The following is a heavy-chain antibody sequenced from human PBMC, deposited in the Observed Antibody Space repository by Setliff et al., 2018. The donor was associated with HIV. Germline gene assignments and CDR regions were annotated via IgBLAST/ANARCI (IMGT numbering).Heavy chain of an antibody. V-gene: IGHV4-59*11. CDR1: GGSTRSHY. Sequence: LSLTCTVSGGSTRSHYWSWIRQPPGKGLEWIGYIYYSGTTNYSPSLKSRVTISVDTSKNQFSLKVTSVTAADTAVYFCARGAGYSYFDSYYYHMDVWGKGTTVTVS. CDR3: ARGAGYSYFDSYYYHMDV. CDR2: IYYSGTT. J-gene: IGHJ6*03. D-gene: IGHD5-18*01.